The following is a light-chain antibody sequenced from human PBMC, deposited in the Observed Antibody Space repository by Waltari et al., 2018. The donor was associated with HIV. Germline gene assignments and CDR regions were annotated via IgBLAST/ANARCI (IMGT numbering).Light chain of an antibody. CDR3: LLSYSGARV. V-gene: IGLV7-46*01. J-gene: IGLJ3*02. CDR2: DTT. CDR1: PGAAPLSSY. Sequence: QPVVTQEPSLTVPPAGTVTLTCGPRPGAAPLSSYPYWFQQMPGQAPRTLIYDTTHKHSWTPARFSGSLPGGKAALTLSGAQPEDEAEYYCLLSYSGARVFGGGTKLTVL.